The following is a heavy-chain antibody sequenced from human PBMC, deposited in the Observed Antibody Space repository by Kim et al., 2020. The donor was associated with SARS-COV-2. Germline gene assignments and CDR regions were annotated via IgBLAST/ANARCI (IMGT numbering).Heavy chain of an antibody. D-gene: IGHD3-10*01. Sequence: YSPSLKSRLTITKDTSNNPVVLTMTNMDPVDTATYYCAHRVPFLKGEFDPWGQGTLVTVSS. J-gene: IGHJ5*02. V-gene: IGHV2-5*01. CDR3: AHRVPFLKGEFDP.